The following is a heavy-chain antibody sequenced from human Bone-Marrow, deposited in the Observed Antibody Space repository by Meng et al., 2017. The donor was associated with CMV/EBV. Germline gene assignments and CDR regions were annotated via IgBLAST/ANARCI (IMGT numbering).Heavy chain of an antibody. CDR2: ISGSGGST. Sequence: GGSLRLSCAASGFTFSSYAMSWVRQAPGKGLEWVSAISGSGGSTYYADSVKGRFTISRDNSKNTLYLQMNSLRAGDTAVYYCAKVLFGVVIPFDYWGQGTLVTVSS. CDR3: AKVLFGVVIPFDY. J-gene: IGHJ4*02. D-gene: IGHD3-3*01. V-gene: IGHV3-23*01. CDR1: GFTFSSYA.